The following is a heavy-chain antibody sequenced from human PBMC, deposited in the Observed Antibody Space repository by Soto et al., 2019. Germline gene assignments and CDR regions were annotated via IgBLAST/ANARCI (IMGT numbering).Heavy chain of an antibody. J-gene: IGHJ4*02. CDR1: GFTLSSYA. D-gene: IGHD6-19*01. CDR2: ISGSGGST. Sequence: EVQLLESGGGLVQPGGSLRLSCAASGFTLSSYAMSWVRQAPGKGLEWVSVISGSGGSTYYADSVKGRFTISRDNSKNPLYLQMNSLRAEDTAVYYCARRTSGWYLDYWGQGTLVTVSS. CDR3: ARRTSGWYLDY. V-gene: IGHV3-23*01.